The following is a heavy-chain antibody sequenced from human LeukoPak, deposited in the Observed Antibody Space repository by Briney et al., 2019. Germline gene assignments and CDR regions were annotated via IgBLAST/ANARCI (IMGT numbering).Heavy chain of an antibody. J-gene: IGHJ6*03. Sequence: GGSLRLSCAASGLTFSDYYMSWVRQAPGKGLEWVCFIRSKAYGVTTEHAASVKGRFTISRDDSKNTLYLQMNSLKTEDTAVYYCTTVLLSSSWPAEYYYYYYYMDVWGKGTTVTVSS. CDR1: GLTFSDYY. D-gene: IGHD6-13*01. V-gene: IGHV3-15*01. CDR2: IRSKAYGVTT. CDR3: TTVLLSSSWPAEYYYYYYYMDV.